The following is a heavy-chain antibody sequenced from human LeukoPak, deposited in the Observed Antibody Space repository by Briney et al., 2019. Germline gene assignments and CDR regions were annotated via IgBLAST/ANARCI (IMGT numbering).Heavy chain of an antibody. V-gene: IGHV1-18*01. CDR3: ARHPNESSGTMDV. J-gene: IGHJ6*03. D-gene: IGHD6-25*01. CDR1: GYTFTSNG. CDR2: ISTYNGNT. Sequence: ASVKVSCKASGYTFTSNGISWARQAPGQGLEWMGWISTYNGNTNYAQKFQGRVTMTTDKSTSTAYMELSSLRSEDTAVYYCARHPNESSGTMDVWGKGTTVTVSS.